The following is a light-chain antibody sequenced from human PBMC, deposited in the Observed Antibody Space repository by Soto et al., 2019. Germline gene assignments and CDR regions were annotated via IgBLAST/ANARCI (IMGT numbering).Light chain of an antibody. CDR1: TGPVTSDYY. CDR3: LLYYVAAVV. J-gene: IGLJ2*01. CDR2: STT. Sequence: QTVVTQEPSLTVSPGGTVTLTCASRTGPVTSDYYPNWFQQKPGQAPRSLIYSTTKKHSWTPARFSGSLLAGKSALTLSGVQPEDEAEYYCLLYYVAAVVFGGGTKRTVL. V-gene: IGLV7-43*01.